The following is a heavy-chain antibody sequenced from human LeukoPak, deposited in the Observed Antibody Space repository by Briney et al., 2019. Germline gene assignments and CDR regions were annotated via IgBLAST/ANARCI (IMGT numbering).Heavy chain of an antibody. CDR1: GFTFNLYA. V-gene: IGHV3-23*01. D-gene: IGHD6-19*01. CDR2: VSGSGGGT. CDR3: AGGMVSIAVARQDY. J-gene: IGHJ4*02. Sequence: PGGSLRLSCAASGFTFNLYAMMWVRQTPWKGLEWVSSVSGSGGGTQYADSVKGRFIISRDNSRNTLFLQMNSLRAEDTAVYYCAGGMVSIAVARQDYWGQGTLVTVSS.